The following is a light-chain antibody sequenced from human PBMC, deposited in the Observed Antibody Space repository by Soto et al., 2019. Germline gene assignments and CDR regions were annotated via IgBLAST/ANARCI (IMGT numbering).Light chain of an antibody. CDR1: QSVSSY. J-gene: IGKJ4*01. Sequence: EIVLTQSPATLSLSPGERATLSCRASQSVSSYLAWYQQKPGQAPRLLIYDASSRTTGIPARFSGSGSGTDFTLTISSLEPEDIAVYYCQQRSNWLLTFGGGTKVEIK. CDR2: DAS. V-gene: IGKV3-11*01. CDR3: QQRSNWLLT.